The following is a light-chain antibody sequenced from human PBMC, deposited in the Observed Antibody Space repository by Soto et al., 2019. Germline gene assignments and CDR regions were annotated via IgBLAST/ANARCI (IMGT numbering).Light chain of an antibody. V-gene: IGKV2-28*01. J-gene: IGKJ5*01. CDR1: QSLLHSNGYNY. Sequence: DIVITQSPLSMPVTPVEPSSISCRSSQSLLHSNGYNYLDWYVQKPGQSPQLLIYLDSNRASGVPDRFSASGSGTHFTLKISRVEAEDVGVYYCMQALQTPITFGQGTRLEIK. CDR3: MQALQTPIT. CDR2: LDS.